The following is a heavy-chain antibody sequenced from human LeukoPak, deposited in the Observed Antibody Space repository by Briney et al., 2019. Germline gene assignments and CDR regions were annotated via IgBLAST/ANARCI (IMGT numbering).Heavy chain of an antibody. CDR3: AKGAVVVITS. V-gene: IGHV3-43*02. CDR2: ISGDGGST. Sequence: GGSLRLSCAASGFTFDDYAMHWVRQAPGKGLEWVSLISGDGGSTYYADSVKGRFTISRDNSKNSLYLQMNSLRTEDTALHYCAKGAVVVITSWGQGTLVTVSS. CDR1: GFTFDDYA. J-gene: IGHJ5*02. D-gene: IGHD3-22*01.